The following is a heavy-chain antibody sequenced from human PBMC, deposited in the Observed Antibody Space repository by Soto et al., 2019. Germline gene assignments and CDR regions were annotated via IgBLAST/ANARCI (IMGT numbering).Heavy chain of an antibody. CDR3: AKDPVFRQHLYYFDY. CDR2: ISGSGGST. CDR1: GLTFSSYA. J-gene: IGHJ4*02. D-gene: IGHD6-13*01. V-gene: IGHV3-23*01. Sequence: GGSLRLSCAASGLTFSSYAMSWVRKAPGKGLKWVSAISGSGGSTYYADSVKGRFTISRDNSKNTLYLQMNSLRAEDTAVYYCAKDPVFRQHLYYFDYWGKGTLVTVSS.